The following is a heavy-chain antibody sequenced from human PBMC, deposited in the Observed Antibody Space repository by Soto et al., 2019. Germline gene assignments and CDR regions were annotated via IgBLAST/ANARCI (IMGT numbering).Heavy chain of an antibody. CDR1: GYSFTSYW. CDR2: ICPGDSDT. CDR3: ARPNYCSGGSCYPDDAFDI. V-gene: IGHV5-51*01. D-gene: IGHD2-15*01. Sequence: GESLKISCKGSGYSFTSYWIGWVRQMPGKGLEWMGIICPGDSDTRYSPSFQGQVTISADKSISTAYLQWSSLKASDTAMYYCARPNYCSGGSCYPDDAFDIWGQGTMVTVSS. J-gene: IGHJ3*02.